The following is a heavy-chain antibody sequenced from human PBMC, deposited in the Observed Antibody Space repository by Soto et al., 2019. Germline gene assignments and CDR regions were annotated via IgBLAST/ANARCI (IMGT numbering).Heavy chain of an antibody. D-gene: IGHD6-13*01. Sequence: VSGKGLEWMGIIYPGDSDTRYSPSFQGQVTISADKSISTAYLQWSSLKASDTAMYYCARRGLDSSSWYGNWFDPWGQGTLVTVSS. J-gene: IGHJ5*02. V-gene: IGHV5-51*01. CDR2: IYPGDSDT. CDR3: ARRGLDSSSWYGNWFDP.